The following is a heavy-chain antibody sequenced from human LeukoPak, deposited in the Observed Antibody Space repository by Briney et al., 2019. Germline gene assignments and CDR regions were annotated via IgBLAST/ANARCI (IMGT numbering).Heavy chain of an antibody. Sequence: PGGSLRLSCAASGFTVSTNYMNWVRQAPGKGLEWVSVVYGGNTSYYADSVKGRFTLSRETSKNTVHLQMNSLRTEDTAVYYCARDYGSNSNDYWGQGTLVTVSS. CDR2: VYGGNTS. CDR1: GFTVSTNY. J-gene: IGHJ4*02. V-gene: IGHV3-66*02. D-gene: IGHD4/OR15-4a*01. CDR3: ARDYGSNSNDY.